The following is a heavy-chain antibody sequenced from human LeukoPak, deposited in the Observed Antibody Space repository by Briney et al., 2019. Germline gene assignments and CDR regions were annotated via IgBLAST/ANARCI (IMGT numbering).Heavy chain of an antibody. V-gene: IGHV3-30*02. CDR3: ANSGNLAYYFDY. D-gene: IGHD4-23*01. Sequence: PGGSLRLSCAASGFTFSSYGMHWVRQAPGKGLEWVAFIRYDGSNKYYADSVKGRFTISRDNSKNTLYLQMNSLRAEDTAVYYCANSGNLAYYFDYWGQGTLVTVSS. CDR1: GFTFSSYG. J-gene: IGHJ4*02. CDR2: IRYDGSNK.